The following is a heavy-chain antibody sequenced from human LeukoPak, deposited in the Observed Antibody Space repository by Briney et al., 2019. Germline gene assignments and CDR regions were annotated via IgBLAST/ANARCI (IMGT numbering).Heavy chain of an antibody. CDR3: ARGGVTTIAQYDY. D-gene: IGHD5-12*01. Sequence: PSETLSLICTVSGGSIISYFWSWIRQPPGKGPEWIGYIFDSGTTNYNPSTNYNPSLKSRVTVSLDTSKNHFSLKLSSVTAADTAVYFCARGGVTTIAQYDYWGQGILVTVSS. CDR2: IFDSGTTNYNPST. J-gene: IGHJ4*02. CDR1: GGSIISYF. V-gene: IGHV4-59*01.